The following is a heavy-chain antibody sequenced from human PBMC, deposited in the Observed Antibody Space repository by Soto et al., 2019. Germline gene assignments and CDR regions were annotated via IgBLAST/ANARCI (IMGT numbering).Heavy chain of an antibody. J-gene: IGHJ6*02. CDR1: GGTFSRYG. CDR2: IIPLSGTT. CDR3: ASRFSYGYGAGYYSYGMDV. V-gene: IGHV1-69*12. Sequence: QVQLVQSGAEVKKPGSSVKVSCKASGGTFSRYGVSWVRQAPGQGLEWMGGIIPLSGTTNYAQKFQGRVTITADESKATAYMDLSSLRSEGTAVYYCASRFSYGYGAGYYSYGMDVWGQGTTVTVSS. D-gene: IGHD5-18*01.